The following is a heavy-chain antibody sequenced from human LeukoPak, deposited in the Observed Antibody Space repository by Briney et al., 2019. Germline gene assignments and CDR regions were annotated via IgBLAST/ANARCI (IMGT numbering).Heavy chain of an antibody. CDR1: GASISSYY. D-gene: IGHD6-13*01. CDR2: IYYSGST. CDR3: ASGPYPAAGTDHQFDY. J-gene: IGHJ4*02. Sequence: PRETLSLTCTVSGASISSYYWSWIRQPPGKGLEWIGYIYYSGSTKYNPSLKSRVTISVDTSKNQFSLKVSSVTAEDTAVYYCASGPYPAAGTDHQFDYWGQGTLANVSS. V-gene: IGHV4-59*01.